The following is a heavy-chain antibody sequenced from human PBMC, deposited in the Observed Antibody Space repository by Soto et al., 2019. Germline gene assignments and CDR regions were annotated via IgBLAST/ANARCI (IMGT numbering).Heavy chain of an antibody. D-gene: IGHD3-22*01. V-gene: IGHV3-33*01. Sequence: PGGSLRLSCAASGFTFSSYSMHWVRQAPGKGLEWVAVIWYDGSNKYYADSVKGRFTISRDNSKNTLYLQMNSLRAEDTAVYYCARGVGYDSSGYYPKYFQHWGQGTLVTVSS. J-gene: IGHJ1*01. CDR2: IWYDGSNK. CDR1: GFTFSSYS. CDR3: ARGVGYDSSGYYPKYFQH.